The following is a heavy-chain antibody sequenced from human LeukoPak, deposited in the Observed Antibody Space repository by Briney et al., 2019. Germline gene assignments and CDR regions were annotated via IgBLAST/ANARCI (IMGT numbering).Heavy chain of an antibody. CDR2: VNPSGGST. CDR3: ARDPDGDYLFDY. J-gene: IGHJ4*02. D-gene: IGHD4-17*01. Sequence: ASVKVSCKASGYTFTSYYMHWVRQAPGQGLEWMGIVNPSGGSTSYAQKFQGRVTMTRDMSTSTVYMELSSLRSEDTAVYYCARDPDGDYLFDYWGQGTLVTVSS. CDR1: GYTFTSYY. V-gene: IGHV1-46*01.